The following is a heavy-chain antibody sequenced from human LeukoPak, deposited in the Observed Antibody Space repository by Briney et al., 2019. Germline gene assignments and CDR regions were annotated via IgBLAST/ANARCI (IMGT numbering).Heavy chain of an antibody. J-gene: IGHJ5*02. Sequence: PSETLSLTCTVSGGSISSYYWSWIRQPPGKGQEWIGYIYYSGSTNYNPSLKSRVTISVDTSKNQFSLKLSSVTAADTAVYYCARGVGGWFGESNWFDPWGQGTLVTVSS. V-gene: IGHV4-59*01. CDR1: GGSISSYY. D-gene: IGHD3-10*01. CDR2: IYYSGST. CDR3: ARGVGGWFGESNWFDP.